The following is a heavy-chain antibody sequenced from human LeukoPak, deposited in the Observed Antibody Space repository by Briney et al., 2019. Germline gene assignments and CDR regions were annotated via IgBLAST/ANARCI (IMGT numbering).Heavy chain of an antibody. D-gene: IGHD5-12*01. Sequence: GGSLRLSCAASGFSFTDYGMHWVRQAPGQGLEWMGWINPNSGGTNYAQKFQGRVTMTRDTSISTAYMELSRLRSDDTAVYYCARRLRQHYYYMDVWGKGTTVTVSS. CDR2: INPNSGGT. J-gene: IGHJ6*03. CDR1: GFSFTDYG. CDR3: ARRLRQHYYYMDV. V-gene: IGHV1-2*02.